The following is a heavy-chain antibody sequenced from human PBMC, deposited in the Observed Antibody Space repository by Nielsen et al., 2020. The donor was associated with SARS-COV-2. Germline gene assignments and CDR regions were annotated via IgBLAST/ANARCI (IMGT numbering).Heavy chain of an antibody. D-gene: IGHD3-22*01. CDR2: INWNGGST. CDR1: GFTFDDYG. J-gene: IGHJ5*02. CDR3: ARDGGVHDSSGYYDWFDP. Sequence: GGSLRLSCAASGFTFDDYGMSWVRQAPGKGLEWVSGINWNGGSTGYADSVKGRFTISRDNAKNSLYLQMNSLRAEDTAVYYCARDGGVHDSSGYYDWFDPWGQGTLVTVSS. V-gene: IGHV3-20*04.